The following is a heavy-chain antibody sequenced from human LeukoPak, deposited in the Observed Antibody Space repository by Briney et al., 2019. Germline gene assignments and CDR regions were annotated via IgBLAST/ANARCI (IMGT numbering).Heavy chain of an antibody. J-gene: IGHJ6*02. Sequence: ASVKVSCKASGYTFTSYYMHWVRQAPGQGLEWMGIINPSGGSTSYAQKFQGRVTMTRDTSTSTVYMELSSLRSEDTAVYCCSVASNYYYYGMDVWGQGTTITVSS. V-gene: IGHV1-46*01. CDR1: GYTFTSYY. CDR2: INPSGGST. CDR3: SVASNYYYYGMDV. D-gene: IGHD5-12*01.